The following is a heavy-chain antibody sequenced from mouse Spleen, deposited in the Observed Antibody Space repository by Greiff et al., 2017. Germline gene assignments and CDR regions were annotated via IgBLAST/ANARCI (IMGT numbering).Heavy chain of an antibody. Sequence: VQLVESGPGLVAPSQSLSITCAVSGFSFTSYGVHWVRQPPGKGLEWLGVIWAGGSTNYNSAHMSRLSISKDNSKSQVLLKMNRLQTDDTAMYCCARGRTGFDYWGQGTTLTGSP. CDR1: GFSFTSYG. V-gene: IGHV2-9*02. CDR3: ARGRTGFDY. D-gene: IGHD4-1*01. CDR2: IWAGGST. J-gene: IGHJ2*01.